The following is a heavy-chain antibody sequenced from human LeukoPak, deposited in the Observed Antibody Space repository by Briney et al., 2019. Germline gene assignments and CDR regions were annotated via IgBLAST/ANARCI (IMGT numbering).Heavy chain of an antibody. CDR2: MYYSGST. V-gene: IGHV4-61*08. CDR3: TRGGEMATVDY. Sequence: SETLSLTCTVSGGSISSGDYYWSWIRQPPGKGLEWIGYMYYSGSTNYNPSLKSRVTILVDTSKNQFSLKLSSVTAADTAVYYCTRGGEMATVDYWGQGTLVTVSS. D-gene: IGHD5-24*01. J-gene: IGHJ4*02. CDR1: GGSISSGDYY.